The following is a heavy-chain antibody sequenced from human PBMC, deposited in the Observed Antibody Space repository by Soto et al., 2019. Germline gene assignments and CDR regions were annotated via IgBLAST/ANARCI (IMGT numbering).Heavy chain of an antibody. J-gene: IGHJ4*02. CDR3: ARGGDESYYDFWSGYYTLGLRSYDY. CDR1: GFTFSNYY. CDR2: ISSSGSTI. V-gene: IGHV3-11*04. D-gene: IGHD3-3*01. Sequence: PGGSLRLSCGASGFTFSNYYMSWIRQAPGKGLEWVSYISSSGSTIYYADSVKGRFTISRDNAKNSLYLQMNSLRAEDTAVYYCARGGDESYYDFWSGYYTLGLRSYDYWGQGTLVTVSS.